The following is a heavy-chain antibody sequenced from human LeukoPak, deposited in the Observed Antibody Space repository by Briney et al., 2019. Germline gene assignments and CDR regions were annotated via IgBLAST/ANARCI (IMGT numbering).Heavy chain of an antibody. V-gene: IGHV1-24*01. D-gene: IGHD3-10*01. Sequence: ASVKVSCKVSGYTLTELSMHWVRQAPGKGLEWMGGLDPEDGEAIYAQKFQGRVTMTEDTSTDTAYMELSSLRSEDTAVYYCATDNKGYYLEPFDYWGQGTLVTVSS. CDR1: GYTLTELS. CDR3: ATDNKGYYLEPFDY. CDR2: LDPEDGEA. J-gene: IGHJ4*02.